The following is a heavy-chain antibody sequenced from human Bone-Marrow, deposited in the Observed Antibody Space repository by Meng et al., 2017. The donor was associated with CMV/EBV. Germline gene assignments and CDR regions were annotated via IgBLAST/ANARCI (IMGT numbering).Heavy chain of an antibody. CDR1: FTFSGYG. J-gene: IGHJ4*02. D-gene: IGHD3-22*01. V-gene: IGHV3-30*18. CDR2: ISYDGSNK. CDR3: AKGQKYYYDSSGPYYFDY. Sequence: FTFSGYGMHWVRQAPGKGLEWVAVISYDGSNKYYAESVKGRFTISRDNSKNTLYLQMNSLRAEDTAVYYCAKGQKYYYDSSGPYYFDYWGQGTLVTVSS.